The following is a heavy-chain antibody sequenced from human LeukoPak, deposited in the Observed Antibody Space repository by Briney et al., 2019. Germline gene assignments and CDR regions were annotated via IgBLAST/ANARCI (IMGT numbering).Heavy chain of an antibody. CDR2: IYHSGNT. CDR1: GGSISSGGYY. CDR3: VRVGDCTSAACHDTRFGP. Sequence: SETLSHTCTVSGGSISSGGYYWSWIRQLPGKGLEWIGYIYHSGNTVYKPSLRSRVTMSVDTSKNQFSLKLTSVTAADTGVYYCVRVGDCTSAACHDTRFGPWGQGTLVTVSS. V-gene: IGHV4-31*03. J-gene: IGHJ5*02. D-gene: IGHD2-2*01.